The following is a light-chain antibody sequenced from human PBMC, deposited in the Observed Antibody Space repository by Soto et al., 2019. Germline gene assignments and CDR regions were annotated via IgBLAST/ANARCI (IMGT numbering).Light chain of an antibody. CDR2: GTS. CDR1: QSVSRN. Sequence: EIVMTQSPATLSLSPGEKTSLSCRASQSVSRNLAWYQQKPGQTPRLLIYGTSTRATGVPARFSAVGAGTEFTLTISSLQSEDFAVYYCQQYQSWPLTFGGGTKVEI. V-gene: IGKV3-15*01. J-gene: IGKJ4*01. CDR3: QQYQSWPLT.